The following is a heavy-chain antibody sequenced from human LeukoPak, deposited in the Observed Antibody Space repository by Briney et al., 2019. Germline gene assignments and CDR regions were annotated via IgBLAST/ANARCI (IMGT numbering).Heavy chain of an antibody. J-gene: IGHJ4*02. Sequence: GGSLRLSCAASGFTVSSNYMSWARQAPGKGLEWVSVIYGSGSTYYSDSVKGRFTISRDNSKNTLYLQMNSLRAGDTAVYYCARETSNYAGYWGQGTLVTVSS. CDR2: IYGSGST. V-gene: IGHV3-53*01. D-gene: IGHD3-16*01. CDR3: ARETSNYAGY. CDR1: GFTVSSNY.